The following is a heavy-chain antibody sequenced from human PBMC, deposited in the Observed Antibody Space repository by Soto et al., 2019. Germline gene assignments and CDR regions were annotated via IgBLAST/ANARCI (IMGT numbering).Heavy chain of an antibody. CDR2: DIRIIGTA. J-gene: IGHJ6*02. CDR3: ARDLLTRGYCSGGSCYPQAYYYYHGMDV. V-gene: IGHV1-69*13. D-gene: IGHD2-15*01. CDR1: GGTFSRSA. Sequence: SVEISFTASGGTFSRSATRWVRQAPGQGVEWMGGDIRIIGTANYAQQYQGRVTITADESTSTAYMELSSLRSEDTAVYYCARDLLTRGYCSGGSCYPQAYYYYHGMDVWGQGTTVTVSS.